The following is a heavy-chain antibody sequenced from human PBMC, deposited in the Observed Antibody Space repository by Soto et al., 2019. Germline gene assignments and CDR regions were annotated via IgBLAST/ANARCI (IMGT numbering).Heavy chain of an antibody. Sequence: ETLSLTCTVSGGSISSYYWSWIRQPPGKGLEWMGIIYPGDSDTRYSPSFQGQVTISADKSISTAYLQWSSLKASDTAMYYCARVAAAGSYYWGQGTLVTVS. V-gene: IGHV5-51*01. CDR2: IYPGDSDT. CDR3: ARVAAAGSYY. D-gene: IGHD6-13*01. CDR1: GGSISSYY. J-gene: IGHJ4*02.